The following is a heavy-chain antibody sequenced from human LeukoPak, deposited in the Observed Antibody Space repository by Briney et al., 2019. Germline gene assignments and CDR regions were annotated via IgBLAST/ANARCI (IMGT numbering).Heavy chain of an antibody. CDR3: ARFITSEGGSQRDAFDI. J-gene: IGHJ3*02. V-gene: IGHV4-39*07. CDR1: GGSISSSSYY. Sequence: SETLSLTCTVSGGSISSSSYYWGWIRQPPGKGLEWIGSIYYSGSTYYNPSLKSRVTISVDTSKNQFSLKLSSVTAADTAVYYCARFITSEGGSQRDAFDIWGQGTMVTVSS. D-gene: IGHD3-16*01. CDR2: IYYSGST.